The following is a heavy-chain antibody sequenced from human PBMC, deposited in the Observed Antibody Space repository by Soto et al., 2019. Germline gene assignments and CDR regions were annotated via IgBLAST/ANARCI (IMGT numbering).Heavy chain of an antibody. CDR1: GFTFSSYS. CDR3: ARVSGQSTVTKDFQH. D-gene: IGHD4-17*01. J-gene: IGHJ1*01. CDR2: ISSSSSYI. Sequence: GRSLRLSCAASGFTFSSYSMNWVRQAPGKGLEWVSSISSSSSYIYYADSVKGRFTISRDNAKNSLYLQMNSLRAEDTAVYYCARVSGQSTVTKDFQHWGQGTLVTVSS. V-gene: IGHV3-21*01.